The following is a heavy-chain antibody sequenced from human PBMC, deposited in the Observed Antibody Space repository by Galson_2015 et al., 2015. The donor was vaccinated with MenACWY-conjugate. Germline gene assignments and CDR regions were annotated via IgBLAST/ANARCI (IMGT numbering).Heavy chain of an antibody. Sequence: SLRLSCAASGFDFSNSWMPWVRQAPGKGLEWVANIKRDGSVSHSVDSVTGRFIISRDNAKNSLYLQMNSLTADDTAVYYCARDSSPKYGSYWYDGFDIWGQGTMVIVSA. D-gene: IGHD6-19*01. J-gene: IGHJ3*02. CDR1: GFDFSNSW. CDR2: IKRDGSVS. V-gene: IGHV3-7*03. CDR3: ARDSSPKYGSYWYDGFDI.